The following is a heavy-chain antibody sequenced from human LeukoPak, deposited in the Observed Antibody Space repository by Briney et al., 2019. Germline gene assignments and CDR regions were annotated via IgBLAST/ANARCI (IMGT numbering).Heavy chain of an antibody. Sequence: LTGGSLRLSCAASGFTFNSYWMVWFRHAPGKGLVWVSCINPDGSWTLHADSVKGRFAISRDYARNTLYLQMNSLGVEDTAMYYCARYEQRPGVTASDPWSQGTLVTVSS. CDR2: INPDGSWT. V-gene: IGHV3-74*01. CDR1: GFTFNSYW. CDR3: ARYEQRPGVTASDP. J-gene: IGHJ5*02. D-gene: IGHD2-21*02.